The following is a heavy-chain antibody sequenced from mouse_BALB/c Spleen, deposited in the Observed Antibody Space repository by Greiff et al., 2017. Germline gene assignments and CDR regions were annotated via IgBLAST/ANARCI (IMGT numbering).Heavy chain of an antibody. J-gene: IGHJ4*01. D-gene: IGHD2-3*01. CDR2: IDPADGYT. Sequence: VQLQQSGAELVKPGASVKLSCTASGYNIKDSYMHWVKQRPEQGLEWIGRIDPADGYTKYDPKFQGKATITADTSSNTAYLQLSSLTSEDTAVYYGALSRDDGLNAMDYWGQGTTVTVSS. CDR3: ALSRDDGLNAMDY. V-gene: IGHV14-3*02. CDR1: GYNIKDSY.